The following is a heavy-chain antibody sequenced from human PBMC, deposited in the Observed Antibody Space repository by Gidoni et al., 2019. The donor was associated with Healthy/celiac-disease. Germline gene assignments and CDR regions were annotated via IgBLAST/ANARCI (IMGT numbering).Heavy chain of an antibody. D-gene: IGHD4-17*01. Sequence: EVQLLESGGGLVQPGGSLRLSCEASGFTFSSYAMSWVRQAPGKGLEWVSAISGSGGSTYYADSVKGRFTISRDNSKNTLYLQMNSLRAEDTAVYYCAKDSSSPYGDYGYFQHWGQGTLVTVSS. CDR1: GFTFSSYA. V-gene: IGHV3-23*01. J-gene: IGHJ1*01. CDR2: ISGSGGST. CDR3: AKDSSSPYGDYGYFQH.